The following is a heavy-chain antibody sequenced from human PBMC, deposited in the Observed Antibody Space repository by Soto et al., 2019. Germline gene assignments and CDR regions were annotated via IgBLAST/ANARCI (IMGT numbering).Heavy chain of an antibody. CDR3: AKMGPSSSGWERAFDI. Sequence: PGGSLRLSCAASGFTFGTYTMNWVRQAPGKGLEWVSGIGAGGDTHYADSVKGRFTISRDNSKNTLYLQMNSLRAEDTAVYYCAKMGPSSSGWERAFDIWGQGTMVTVSS. V-gene: IGHV3-23*01. CDR2: IGAGGDT. J-gene: IGHJ3*02. D-gene: IGHD6-19*01. CDR1: GFTFGTYT.